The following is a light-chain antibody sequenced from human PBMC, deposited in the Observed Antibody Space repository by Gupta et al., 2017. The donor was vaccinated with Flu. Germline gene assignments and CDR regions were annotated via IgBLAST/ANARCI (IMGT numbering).Light chain of an antibody. CDR2: EIN. Sequence: SALTQPPSAAGSLGQSVTISCTGGSRDVGGYNYVSWYLQHPGRAPKLLIYEINQRPSGVPDRFSGSKSGNTASLTVSVLQAEDEAAYFCSSYAGSNNVVFGGGTNLTVL. J-gene: IGLJ3*02. CDR3: SSYAGSNNVV. V-gene: IGLV2-8*01. CDR1: SRDVGGYNY.